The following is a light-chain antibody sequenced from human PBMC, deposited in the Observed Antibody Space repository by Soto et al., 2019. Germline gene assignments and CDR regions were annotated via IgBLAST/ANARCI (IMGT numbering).Light chain of an antibody. V-gene: IGLV2-14*01. J-gene: IGLJ1*01. CDR1: SSDVGGYNY. CDR2: AVS. CDR3: CSYTVSGTYV. Sequence: QSALTQPASVSGSPGQSITIPCTGTSSDVGGYNYVSWYQQRPGKAPKLMIYAVSNRPSGVSNRFSGSKSGNTATLTISGLQAEDEADYYCCSYTVSGTYVFGTGTKVTVL.